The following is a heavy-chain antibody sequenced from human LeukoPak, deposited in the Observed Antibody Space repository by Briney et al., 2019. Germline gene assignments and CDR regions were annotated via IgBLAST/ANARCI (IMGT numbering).Heavy chain of an antibody. V-gene: IGHV1-69*05. J-gene: IGHJ4*02. CDR3: ARGSTPSRGLDY. D-gene: IGHD2-2*01. Sequence: GASVKVSCKASGGTFSSYAISWVRQAPGQGLEWMGGIIPIFGTANYAQKFQGRVTITTVESTSTAYMELSSLRSEETAVYYCARGSTPSRGLDYWGQGTLVTVSS. CDR1: GGTFSSYA. CDR2: IIPIFGTA.